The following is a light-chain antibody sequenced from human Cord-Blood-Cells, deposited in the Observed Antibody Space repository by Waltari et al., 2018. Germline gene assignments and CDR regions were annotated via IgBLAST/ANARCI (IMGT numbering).Light chain of an antibody. CDR3: QQYNSYWT. CDR2: DSS. Sequence: DIQITQSPSTLSASAGDRVTITCRASQSISSWLAWYQQKPGKAPKLLIYDSSSLESGVPSRFSGSGSGTEFTLTISSLQPDDFATYYCQQYNSYWTFGQGTKVEIK. J-gene: IGKJ1*01. CDR1: QSISSW. V-gene: IGKV1-5*01.